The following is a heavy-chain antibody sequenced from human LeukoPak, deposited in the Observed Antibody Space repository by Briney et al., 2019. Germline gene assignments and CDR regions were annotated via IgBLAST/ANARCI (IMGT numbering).Heavy chain of an antibody. J-gene: IGHJ5*01. CDR1: GFSLRTAW. D-gene: IGHD4-23*01. Sequence: PGGSLRLSCVASGFSLRTAWMNWVRQAPGKGLEWVGRIKSQDDGGTTDLAAPVKGRFSISRDDSKDTVFLQMNSLKTEDTAVYFCTTADRGPRWLLDKEDSWGQGTLVAVSS. CDR3: TTADRGPRWLLDKEDS. V-gene: IGHV3-15*01. CDR2: IKSQDDGGTT.